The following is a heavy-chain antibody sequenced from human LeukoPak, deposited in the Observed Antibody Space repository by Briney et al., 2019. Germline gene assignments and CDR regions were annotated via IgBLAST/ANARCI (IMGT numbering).Heavy chain of an antibody. V-gene: IGHV4-39*01. J-gene: IGHJ4*02. D-gene: IGHD3-22*01. CDR1: GGSISSSFF. CDR2: MYYSGGT. Sequence: SETLSPTCTVSGGSISSSFFWGWIRRPPGKGLEWIGSMYYSGGTYYNPSLKSRITISIDTSKNQFSLELSSVTAADTAVYYCARHKSLGSSAYYYPFDYWGQGTLVTVSS. CDR3: ARHKSLGSSAYYYPFDY.